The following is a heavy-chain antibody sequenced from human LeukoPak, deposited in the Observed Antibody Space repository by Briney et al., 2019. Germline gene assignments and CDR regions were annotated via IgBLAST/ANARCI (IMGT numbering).Heavy chain of an antibody. D-gene: IGHD3-10*01. CDR3: ARASITMVRGVLDY. Sequence: PSETLSLTCTVSGGSISIYYWTWIRQPPGKGLEWIGYIYYSGSTNYNPSLKSRVTISVDTSKNQFSLKLSSVTAADTAVYYCARASITMVRGVLDYWGQGTLVTVSS. CDR1: GGSISIYY. J-gene: IGHJ4*02. V-gene: IGHV4-59*01. CDR2: IYYSGST.